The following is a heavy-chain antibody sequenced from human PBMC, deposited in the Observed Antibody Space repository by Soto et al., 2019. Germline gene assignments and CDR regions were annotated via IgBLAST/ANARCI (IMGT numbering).Heavy chain of an antibody. CDR2: IYSGGST. J-gene: IGHJ4*02. D-gene: IGHD6-19*01. V-gene: IGHV3-53*01. Sequence: GGSLRLSCAASGFTVSSNYMSWVRQAPGKGLEWVSVIYSGGSTYYADSVKGRFTISRDNSKNTLYLQMNSLRAEDTAVYYCARDLHSSGWYVDYWGQGTLVTVSS. CDR1: GFTVSSNY. CDR3: ARDLHSSGWYVDY.